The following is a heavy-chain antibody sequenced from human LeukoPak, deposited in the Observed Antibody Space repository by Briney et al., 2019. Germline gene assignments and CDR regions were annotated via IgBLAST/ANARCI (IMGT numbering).Heavy chain of an antibody. D-gene: IGHD3-3*01. CDR2: ISGSGGST. J-gene: IGHJ4*02. V-gene: IGHV3-23*01. CDR3: AKDLWVGYYDFWSGYLRQVDY. CDR1: GFTFDDYA. Sequence: GRSLRLSCAASGFTFDDYAMHWVRQAPGKGLEWVSAISGSGGSTYYADSVKGRFTISRDNSKNTLYLQMNSLRAEDTAVYYCAKDLWVGYYDFWSGYLRQVDYWGQGTLVTVSS.